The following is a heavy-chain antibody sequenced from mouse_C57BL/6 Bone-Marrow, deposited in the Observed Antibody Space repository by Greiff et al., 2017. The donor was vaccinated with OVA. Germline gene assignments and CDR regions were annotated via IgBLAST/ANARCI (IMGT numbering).Heavy chain of an antibody. D-gene: IGHD2-3*01. J-gene: IGHJ1*03. CDR1: GYTFTSYW. Sequence: VQLQQPGAELVMPGASVKLSCQASGYTFTSYWVHWVKQRPGPGLEWIGEIDPSDSYTNYNQKFKGKSTLTVDKSSSTAYMQLSSLTSEDSAVYYCARVNDGYYGYFDVWGTGTTVTVSS. CDR3: ARVNDGYYGYFDV. CDR2: IDPSDSYT. V-gene: IGHV1-69*01.